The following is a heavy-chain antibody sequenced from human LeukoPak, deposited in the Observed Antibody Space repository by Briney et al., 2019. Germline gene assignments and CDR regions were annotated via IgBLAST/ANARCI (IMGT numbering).Heavy chain of an antibody. D-gene: IGHD2-2*01. V-gene: IGHV3-23*01. CDR1: GFTFSSYA. J-gene: IGHJ4*02. CDR2: ISGSGGST. Sequence: GGSLRLSCAASGFTFSSYAMSWVRQAPGKGLEWVSAISGSGGSTYYADSVKGRFTISRDNSKNTPYLQMNSLRAEDTAVYYCARSSTSCFDYWGQGTLVTVSS. CDR3: ARSSTSCFDY.